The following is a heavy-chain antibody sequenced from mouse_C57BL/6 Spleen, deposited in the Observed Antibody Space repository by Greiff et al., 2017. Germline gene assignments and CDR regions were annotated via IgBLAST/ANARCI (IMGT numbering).Heavy chain of an antibody. Sequence: QVQLQQPGAELVKPGASVKLSCKASGYTFTSYWMHWVKQRPGRGLEWIGRIDPNSGGTKYNEKFKSKATLTVDKPSSTAYMPLSSLTSEGSAVYYCAKNDITTLVADYWGQGTTLTVSS. CDR1: GYTFTSYW. CDR3: AKNDITTLVADY. J-gene: IGHJ2*01. CDR2: IDPNSGGT. V-gene: IGHV1-72*01. D-gene: IGHD1-1*01.